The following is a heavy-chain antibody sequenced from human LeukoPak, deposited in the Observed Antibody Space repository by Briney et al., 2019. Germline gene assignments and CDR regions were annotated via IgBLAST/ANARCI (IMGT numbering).Heavy chain of an antibody. J-gene: IGHJ4*02. CDR2: IDPSDSET. D-gene: IGHD5-18*01. CDR3: ARQTAMGRSGDY. Sequence: KVSCKASGYRFTSYWIGWVRQMPGKGLEWMGIIDPSDSETRYTPSFQGHVTISVDKFLTTAYLQWNSLKASDTGMYYCARQTAMGRSGDYWGQGTLVTVSS. CDR1: GYRFTSYW. V-gene: IGHV5-51*01.